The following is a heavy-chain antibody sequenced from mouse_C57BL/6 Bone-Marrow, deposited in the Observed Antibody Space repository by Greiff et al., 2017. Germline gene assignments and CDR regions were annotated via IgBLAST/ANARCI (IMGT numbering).Heavy chain of an antibody. CDR1: GFNIKDDY. V-gene: IGHV14-4*01. J-gene: IGHJ2*01. CDR2: IDPENGDT. Sequence: VQLQQSGAELVRPGASVKLSCTASGFNIKDDYMPWVKQRPDQGLEWIGWIDPENGDTEYASKFQGKATITADTSSNTAYLQLSSLTSEDTAVYYCTTKGWLLNYWGQGTTLTVSS. D-gene: IGHD2-3*01. CDR3: TTKGWLLNY.